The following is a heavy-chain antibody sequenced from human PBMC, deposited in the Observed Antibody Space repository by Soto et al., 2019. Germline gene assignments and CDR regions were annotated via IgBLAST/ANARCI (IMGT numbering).Heavy chain of an antibody. J-gene: IGHJ5*02. CDR3: VCVYYGSPA. V-gene: IGHV3-74*01. Sequence: EVQLVESGGGFFQPGESLRLSCAASGFTFSNFWMHWVRQAPGKGLVWVSHISSDEYTTNYADSVKGRFTISRDNAKNTVYLQVNSLRAEDTAVYYCVCVYYGSPAWGLGTLVTVSS. CDR1: GFTFSNFW. CDR2: ISSDEYTT. D-gene: IGHD3-16*01.